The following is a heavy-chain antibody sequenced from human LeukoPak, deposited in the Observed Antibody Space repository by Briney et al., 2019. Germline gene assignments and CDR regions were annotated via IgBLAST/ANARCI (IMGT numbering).Heavy chain of an antibody. CDR3: ASGPDYGDYVVPFDI. CDR2: ISSSSSYI. D-gene: IGHD4-17*01. CDR1: RFTFSTYS. V-gene: IGHV3-21*01. Sequence: GGSLRLSCAASRFTFSTYSMNWVRQAPGKGLEWVSSISSSSSYIYYADSVKGRFTISRDNAKNSLYLQMNSLRAEDTAVYYCASGPDYGDYVVPFDIWGQGTMVTVSS. J-gene: IGHJ3*02.